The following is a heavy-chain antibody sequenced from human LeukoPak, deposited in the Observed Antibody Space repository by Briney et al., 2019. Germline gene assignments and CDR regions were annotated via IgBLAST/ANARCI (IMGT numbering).Heavy chain of an antibody. CDR1: GFTFSNYA. D-gene: IGHD2-21*01. J-gene: IGHJ4*02. CDR3: AKGCDTNCFSSFDY. Sequence: GGSLRLSCAVSGFTFSNYAMSWVRQAPGKGLEWVSTISGSGDGTYYADSVKGRFSISRDNSKSTLSLQMNSLRAEDTAVYFCAKGCDTNCFSSFDYWGQGTLVTVSS. CDR2: ISGSGDGT. V-gene: IGHV3-23*01.